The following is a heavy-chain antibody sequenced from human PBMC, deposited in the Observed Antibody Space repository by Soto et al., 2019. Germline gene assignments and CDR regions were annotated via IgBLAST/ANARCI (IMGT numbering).Heavy chain of an antibody. J-gene: IGHJ4*02. CDR1: GGSISSSSYY. V-gene: IGHV3-11*04. CDR3: AREGSSSTSCYRD. CDR2: ISSSGSTI. Sequence: QLQLQESGPGLVKPSETLSLTCTVSGGSISSSSYYWGWIRQPPGKGLEWVSYISSSGSTIYYADSVKGRFTISRDNAKNSLYLQMNSLRAEDTAVYYCAREGSSSTSCYRDWGQGTLVTVSS. D-gene: IGHD2-2*01.